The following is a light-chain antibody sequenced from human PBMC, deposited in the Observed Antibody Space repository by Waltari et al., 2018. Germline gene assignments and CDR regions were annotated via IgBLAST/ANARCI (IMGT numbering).Light chain of an antibody. V-gene: IGLV3-1*01. CDR3: QAWDSTVV. Sequence: SSDLTQPPSVSVSPGQTASITCSGDDLGRKYVSWYQQKPGQSPILVIYQDNKRPSGIPGRFSGSNSGNTATLTIGGTQAMDEADYYCQAWDSTVVFGGGTKLTVL. CDR2: QDN. CDR1: DLGRKY. J-gene: IGLJ3*02.